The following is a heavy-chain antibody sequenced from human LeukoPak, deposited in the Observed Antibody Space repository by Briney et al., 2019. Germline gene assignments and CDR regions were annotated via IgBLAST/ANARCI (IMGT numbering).Heavy chain of an antibody. Sequence: RQAPGXXXEWVANIKQDGREKNYVDSVKGRFTISRDNAKNSLYLQMSSLRAEDTAVYYCARLRPDDFDIWGQGTMVTVSS. CDR2: IKQDGREK. CDR3: ARLRPDDFDI. D-gene: IGHD3-3*01. J-gene: IGHJ3*02. V-gene: IGHV3-7*01.